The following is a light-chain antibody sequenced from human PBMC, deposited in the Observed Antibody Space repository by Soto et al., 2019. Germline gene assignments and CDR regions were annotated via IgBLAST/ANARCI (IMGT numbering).Light chain of an antibody. CDR2: LEGSGSY. J-gene: IGLJ3*02. CDR1: SGHSSYI. Sequence: QSVLTQSSSASASLGSSVKLTCTLSSGHSSYIIAWHQQQPGKAPRYLMKLEGSGSYNKGSGVPDRFSGSSSGADRYLTISNLQFEDEADYYCETWDSNTPVFGGGTKRTVL. V-gene: IGLV4-60*02. CDR3: ETWDSNTPV.